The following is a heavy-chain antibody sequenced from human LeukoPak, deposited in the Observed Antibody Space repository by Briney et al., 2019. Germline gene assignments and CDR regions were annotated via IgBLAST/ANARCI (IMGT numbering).Heavy chain of an antibody. Sequence: KPSETLSLTCAVYGGSFSGYCWSWIRQPPGKGLEWIGEINHSGSTNYNPSLKSRVTISVDTSKNQFSLKLSSVTAADTAVYYCARRQNSVTIFGMIRVGYYYMDVWGKGTTVTVSS. D-gene: IGHD3-3*01. CDR2: INHSGST. J-gene: IGHJ6*03. V-gene: IGHV4-34*01. CDR1: GGSFSGYC. CDR3: ARRQNSVTIFGMIRVGYYYMDV.